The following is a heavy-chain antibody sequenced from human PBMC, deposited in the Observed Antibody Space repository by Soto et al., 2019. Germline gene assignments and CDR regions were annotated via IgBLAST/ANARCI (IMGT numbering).Heavy chain of an antibody. CDR1: GGTFSSYT. J-gene: IGHJ4*02. CDR2: ISPYHGIA. CDR3: ARGGRGYYDSSGYYGIDY. Sequence: ASVKVSCKASGGTFSSYTISWVRQAPGQGLEWMGRISPYHGIANYAQKLQGRVTMTTDTSTSTAYMELRSLRSDDTAVYYCARGGRGYYDSSGYYGIDYWGQGTLVTVSS. V-gene: IGHV1-18*01. D-gene: IGHD3-22*01.